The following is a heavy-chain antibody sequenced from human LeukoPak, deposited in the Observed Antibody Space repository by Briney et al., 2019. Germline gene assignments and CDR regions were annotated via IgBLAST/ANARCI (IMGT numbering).Heavy chain of an antibody. Sequence: GGSLRLSCAASGFTFSNAWMSWVRQAPGKGLEWDGRIKSKTDGGTTDYAAPVKGRFTISRDDSKNTLYLQMNSLKTEDTAVYYCTTVLRMDVWGQGTTVTVSS. J-gene: IGHJ6*02. CDR3: TTVLRMDV. V-gene: IGHV3-15*01. CDR2: IKSKTDGGTT. CDR1: GFTFSNAW.